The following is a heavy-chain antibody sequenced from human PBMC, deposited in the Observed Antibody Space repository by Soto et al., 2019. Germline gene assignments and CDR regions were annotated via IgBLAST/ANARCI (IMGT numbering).Heavy chain of an antibody. J-gene: IGHJ3*02. CDR3: AKDTTPIPGAFDI. CDR2: ISGSGGST. CDR1: GFTFSSYA. D-gene: IGHD1-1*01. V-gene: IGHV3-23*01. Sequence: GGSLRLSCAASGFTFSSYAMSWVRQAPGKGLEWVSAISGSGGSTYYADSVKGRFTISRDNSKNTLYLQVNSLRAEDTAGYYCAKDTTPIPGAFDIWGQGTMVTVSS.